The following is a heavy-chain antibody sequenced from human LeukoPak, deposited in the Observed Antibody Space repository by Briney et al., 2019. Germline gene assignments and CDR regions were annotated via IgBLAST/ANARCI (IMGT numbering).Heavy chain of an antibody. J-gene: IGHJ6*03. CDR3: ASSSSRYHYYYYMDV. CDR1: GGSISSSSYY. D-gene: IGHD6-13*01. Sequence: SETLSLTCTVSGGSISSSSYYWGWIRQPPGKGLEWIGSIYYSGSTYYNPSLKSRVTISVDTSKNQFSLKLSSVTAADTAVYYCASSSSRYHYYYYMDVWGKGTTVTVSS. CDR2: IYYSGST. V-gene: IGHV4-39*07.